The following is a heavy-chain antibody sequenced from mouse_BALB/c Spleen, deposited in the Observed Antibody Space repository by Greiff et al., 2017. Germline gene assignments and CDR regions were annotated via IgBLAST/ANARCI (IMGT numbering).Heavy chain of an antibody. CDR1: GYTFTSSW. V-gene: IGHV1S130*01. D-gene: IGHD2-1*01. J-gene: IGHJ3*01. CDR2: IHPNSGNT. CDR3: ATEGNPAWFAY. Sequence: QVQLQQPGSVLVRPGASVKLSCKASGYTFTSSWMHWEKQRPGQGLEWIGEIHPNSGNTNYNEKFKGKATMTVDTSSSTAYVDLSSLTSEDSAVYDCATEGNPAWFAYWGQGTLVTVSA.